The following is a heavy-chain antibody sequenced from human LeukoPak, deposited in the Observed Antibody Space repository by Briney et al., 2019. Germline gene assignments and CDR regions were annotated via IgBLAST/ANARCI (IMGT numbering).Heavy chain of an antibody. J-gene: IGHJ3*02. CDR1: GGSISSSSYY. CDR3: ARSPIPPDAFDI. D-gene: IGHD2-21*01. CDR2: IYYSGST. Sequence: SETLSLTCTVSGGSISSSSYYWSWIRQPPGKGLEWIGYIYYSGSTNYNPSLKSRVTISVDTSKNQFSLKLSSVTAADTAVYYCARSPIPPDAFDIWGQGTMVTVSS. V-gene: IGHV4-61*01.